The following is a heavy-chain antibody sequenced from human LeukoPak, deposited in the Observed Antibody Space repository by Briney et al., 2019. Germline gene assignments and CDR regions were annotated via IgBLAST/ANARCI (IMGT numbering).Heavy chain of an antibody. J-gene: IGHJ4*02. CDR2: ISSSGSTI. CDR3: ARDRAYGDYYDY. V-gene: IGHV3-48*03. D-gene: IGHD4-17*01. Sequence: GGSLRLCCAASGGTFSSYEMNWVRQAPGKGLEWVSYISSSGSTIYYADSVKGRFTISRDNAKNSLYLQMNSLRAEDTAVYYCARDRAYGDYYDYWGQGTLVTVSS. CDR1: GGTFSSYE.